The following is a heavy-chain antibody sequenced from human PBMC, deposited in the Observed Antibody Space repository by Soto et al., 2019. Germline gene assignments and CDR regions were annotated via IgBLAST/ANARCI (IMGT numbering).Heavy chain of an antibody. V-gene: IGHV1-18*01. Sequence: GASVKVSCKASGYTFTSYGISWVRQAPGQGLEWMGWISAYNGNTNYAQKLQGRVTMTTDTSTSTAYMELRSLRSDDTAVYYCARDMEPNYDFWSGYLVGRRGNDAFAIWGQGTMVTVSS. CDR1: GYTFTSYG. CDR3: ARDMEPNYDFWSGYLVGRRGNDAFAI. CDR2: ISAYNGNT. D-gene: IGHD3-3*01. J-gene: IGHJ3*02.